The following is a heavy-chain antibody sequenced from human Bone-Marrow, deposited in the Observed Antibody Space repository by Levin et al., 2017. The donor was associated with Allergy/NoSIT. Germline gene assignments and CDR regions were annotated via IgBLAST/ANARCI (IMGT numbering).Heavy chain of an antibody. V-gene: IGHV4-39*07. J-gene: IGHJ3*01. D-gene: IGHD5-12*01. Sequence: SETLSLTCTVSGGSISSSLYYWGWLRQPPGTGLEWIGSINYSGNTFHNPSLKSRVTVSVDTSKNQFSLNLTSVTAADTAVYYCARDFREVIVATMTGAFDVWGQGRMVTVSS. CDR2: INYSGNT. CDR1: GGSISSSLYY. CDR3: ARDFREVIVATMTGAFDV.